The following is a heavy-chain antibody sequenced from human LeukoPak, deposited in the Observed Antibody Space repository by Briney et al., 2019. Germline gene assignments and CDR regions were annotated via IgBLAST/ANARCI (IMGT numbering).Heavy chain of an antibody. Sequence: SETLSLTCAVYGGSFSGHYWSWIRQPPGKGLEWIGEINHSGSTKYNPSLKSRVTISADASKNEFSLKLSSVTAADTAIYYCATRSTGVAATFDSWGQGALVTVSS. D-gene: IGHD2-15*01. CDR2: INHSGST. CDR3: ATRSTGVAATFDS. V-gene: IGHV4-34*01. CDR1: GGSFSGHY. J-gene: IGHJ4*02.